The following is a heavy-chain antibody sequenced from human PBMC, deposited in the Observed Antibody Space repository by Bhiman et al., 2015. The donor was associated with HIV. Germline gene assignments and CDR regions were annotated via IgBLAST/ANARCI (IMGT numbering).Heavy chain of an antibody. Sequence: EVQLVESGGGLVKPGGSLRLSCAASGFTFRNYSMNWVRQAPGKGLEWVSSISSSSSYIYYADSVKGRFTISRDNAKNSLYLQMNSLRAEDTAVYYCARDRQIYSGSQSDVFDIWGQGTMVTVSS. CDR2: ISSSSSYI. CDR1: GFTFRNYS. J-gene: IGHJ3*02. CDR3: ARDRQIYSGSQSDVFDI. V-gene: IGHV3-21*03. D-gene: IGHD1-26*01.